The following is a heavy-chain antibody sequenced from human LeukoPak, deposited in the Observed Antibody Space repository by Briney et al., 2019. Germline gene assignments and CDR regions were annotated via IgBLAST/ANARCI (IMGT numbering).Heavy chain of an antibody. D-gene: IGHD4-17*01. J-gene: IGHJ4*02. V-gene: IGHV4-34*01. Sequence: SETLSLTCAVSGVSFDDYYWAWVRQTPGKGLEWIGEINHSGYTNDSPSLQSRVTLSIDTSRKQFSLNLRSVTVADAGIYYCTRMTTGHDYWGQGTLVTVSS. CDR3: TRMTTGHDY. CDR2: INHSGYT. CDR1: GVSFDDYY.